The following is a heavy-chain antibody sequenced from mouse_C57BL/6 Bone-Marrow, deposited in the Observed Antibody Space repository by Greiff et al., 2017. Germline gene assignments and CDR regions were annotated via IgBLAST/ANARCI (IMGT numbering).Heavy chain of an antibody. CDR1: EYAFPSHD. D-gene: IGHD2-4*01. CDR2: INSEGGST. J-gene: IGHJ3*01. CDR3: ARLYDYERGAY. V-gene: IGHV5-2*01. Sequence: EVQLVESGGGLVQPGASLKLSCESNEYAFPSHDMSWVRQTPEKGLELVAAINSEGGSTYYPDTMERRFIISRDNSKKTLYLQLSSLRAEDTALYYCARLYDYERGAYWGQGTMVTVSA.